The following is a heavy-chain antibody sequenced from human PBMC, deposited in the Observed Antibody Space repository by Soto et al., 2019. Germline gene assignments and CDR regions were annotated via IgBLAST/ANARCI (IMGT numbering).Heavy chain of an antibody. V-gene: IGHV3-23*01. J-gene: IGHJ6*02. CDR1: GFAFSTYA. CDR2: ISGSGGSS. Sequence: PGGSLRLSCAAAGFAFSTYAMTWVRQAPGKGLEWVSVISGSGGSSYYAASVKGRFTISRDNSKNTLFLQMNGLRAEDTAVYYCAKVTKRAAAGRYEYYTYGMDVWGQGTTVTVSS. D-gene: IGHD6-13*01. CDR3: AKVTKRAAAGRYEYYTYGMDV.